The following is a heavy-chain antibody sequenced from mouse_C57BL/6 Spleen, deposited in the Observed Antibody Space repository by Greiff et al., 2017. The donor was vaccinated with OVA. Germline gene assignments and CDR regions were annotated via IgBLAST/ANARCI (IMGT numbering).Heavy chain of an antibody. Sequence: EVHLVESGGGLVQPKGSLKLSCAASGFSFNTYAMNWVRQAPGKGLEWVARIRSKSNNYATYYADSVKDRFTISRDDSESMLYLQMNNLKTEDTAMYYCVRQGQGAWFAYWGQGTLVTVSA. CDR3: VRQGQGAWFAY. CDR1: GFSFNTYA. V-gene: IGHV10-1*01. CDR2: IRSKSNNYAT. D-gene: IGHD3-2*02. J-gene: IGHJ3*01.